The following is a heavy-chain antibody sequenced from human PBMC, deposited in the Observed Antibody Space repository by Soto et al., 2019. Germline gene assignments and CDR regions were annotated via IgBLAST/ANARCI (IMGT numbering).Heavy chain of an antibody. CDR2: TYYRSKWYN. V-gene: IGHV6-1*01. J-gene: IGHJ6*02. D-gene: IGHD3-10*01. CDR3: ARAXWFGELPDTAQDYYYGMDV. Sequence: SRALSLTCAISGDSVSSNSAAWNWIRQSPSRGLEWLGRTYYRSKWYNDYAVSVKSRITINPDTSKNQFSLQLNSVTPEDTAVYYCARAXWFGELPDTAQDYYYGMDVWGQGTTVTVSS. CDR1: GDSVSSNSAA.